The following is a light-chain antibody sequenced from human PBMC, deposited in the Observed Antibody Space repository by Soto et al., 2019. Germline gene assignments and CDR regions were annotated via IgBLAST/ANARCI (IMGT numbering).Light chain of an antibody. J-gene: IGKJ4*01. V-gene: IGKV1-9*01. CDR2: AAS. CDR3: QQLNSYPLT. CDR1: QGISSY. Sequence: DIQLTQSPSFLSASVGDRVTITCRASQGISSYLAWYQQKPGKAPKLLLYAASAVQSGVPSRFSGSGSGTEFTLTISSLQAEDFATYYCQQLNSYPLTFGGGTKVEIK.